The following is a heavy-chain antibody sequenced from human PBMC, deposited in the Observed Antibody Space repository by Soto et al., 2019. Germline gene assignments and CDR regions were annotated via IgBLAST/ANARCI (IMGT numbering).Heavy chain of an antibody. D-gene: IGHD1-26*01. Sequence: QVHLVQSGAEVRKPGASVKVSCKASGYSFTNYNIGWVRQAPGQGLEWLGWISTYNGNRKYAQKFQGRVTMTTDASTSTADMELRGLRPDDTAVYYCAREVGGTFFEAFETWGQGTRVTVSS. CDR3: AREVGGTFFEAFET. V-gene: IGHV1-18*01. CDR1: GYSFTNYN. J-gene: IGHJ3*02. CDR2: ISTYNGNR.